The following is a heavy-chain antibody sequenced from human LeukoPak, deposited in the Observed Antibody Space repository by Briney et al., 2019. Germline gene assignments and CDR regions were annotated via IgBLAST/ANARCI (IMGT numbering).Heavy chain of an antibody. CDR2: IIPILGMA. CDR1: GGTFSRYA. Sequence: SVNVSRKTSGGTFSRYALIWVRQAPGQGLEWMGRIIPILGMANYADKFQGRVTISADKSTSTGYMELRSLRSEDTAVYYCARGRGSRTGSNGDYFDDWGQGTLVSVSS. V-gene: IGHV1-69*04. J-gene: IGHJ4*02. CDR3: ARGRGSRTGSNGDYFDD. D-gene: IGHD3/OR15-3a*01.